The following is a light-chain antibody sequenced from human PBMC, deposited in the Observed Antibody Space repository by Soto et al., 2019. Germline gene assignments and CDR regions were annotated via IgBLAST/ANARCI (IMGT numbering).Light chain of an antibody. CDR3: QQYESLPLT. CDR1: QDINKN. CDR2: DAS. V-gene: IGKV1-33*01. Sequence: DMHMTQSPSSLSASVGDRVTITCQASQDINKNLXXYQQKPGKAPKLLIYDASDLETGVPSRFTGSGYGTGFTFKISSLQPEDFATYYCQQYESLPLTFGKGTTLEIK. J-gene: IGKJ5*01.